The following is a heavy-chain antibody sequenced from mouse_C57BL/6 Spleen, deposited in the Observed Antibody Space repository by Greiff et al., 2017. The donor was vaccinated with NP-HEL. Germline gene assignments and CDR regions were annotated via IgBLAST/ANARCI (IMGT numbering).Heavy chain of an antibody. CDR2: FYPGSGSI. CDR3: TRHEDEDYDYAMDY. Sequence: VKLLQSGAELVKPGASVKLSCKASGYNFTEYTLHWVKQRSGQGLEWIGWFYPGSGSIKYHENFKGNATVTADKSSSTVYMELSRLTSEYTAVYFCTRHEDEDYDYAMDYWGQGTSVTVSS. CDR1: GYNFTEYT. J-gene: IGHJ4*01. V-gene: IGHV1-62-2*01. D-gene: IGHD2-4*01.